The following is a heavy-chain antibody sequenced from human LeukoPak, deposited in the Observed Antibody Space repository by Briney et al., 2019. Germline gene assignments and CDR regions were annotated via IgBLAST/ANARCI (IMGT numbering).Heavy chain of an antibody. V-gene: IGHV4-59*01. CDR2: IYYSGST. D-gene: IGHD3-10*01. CDR3: ARALYYYGSGYFMDV. CDR1: GGSSSSNY. Sequence: SETLSLTCTVSGGSSSSNYWSWIRQPPGKGLEWIGYIYYSGSTNYNPSLKSRVTISVDTSKNQFSLKLSSVTAADTAVYYCARALYYYGSGYFMDVWGKGTTVTISS. J-gene: IGHJ6*03.